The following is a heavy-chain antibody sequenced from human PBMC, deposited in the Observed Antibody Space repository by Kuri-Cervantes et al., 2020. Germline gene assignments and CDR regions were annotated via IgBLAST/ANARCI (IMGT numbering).Heavy chain of an antibody. CDR3: RYTIAAAGPVFDY. CDR1: GFTFSSYA. J-gene: IGHJ4*02. CDR2: IWYDGSNK. D-gene: IGHD6-13*01. Sequence: GESLKISCAASGFTFSSYAMHWVRQAPGKGLEWMAVIWYDGSNKYYADSVKGRFTISRDNSKNTLYLQMNSLKTEDTAVYYCRYTIAAAGPVFDYWGQGTLVTVSS. V-gene: IGHV3-33*08.